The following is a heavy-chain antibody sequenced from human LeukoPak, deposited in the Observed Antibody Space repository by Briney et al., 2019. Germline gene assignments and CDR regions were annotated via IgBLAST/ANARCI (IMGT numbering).Heavy chain of an antibody. CDR2: ISSSSSTI. Sequence: PGGSLRLSCAASGFTFSSYSMNWVRQAPGKGLEWVSYISSSSSTIYYADSVKGRFTISRDNAKNSLYLQMNSLRAEDTAVYYCARDTGPGYFDYWGQGTLVTVSS. CDR3: ARDTGPGYFDY. J-gene: IGHJ4*02. V-gene: IGHV3-48*04. D-gene: IGHD4-17*01. CDR1: GFTFSSYS.